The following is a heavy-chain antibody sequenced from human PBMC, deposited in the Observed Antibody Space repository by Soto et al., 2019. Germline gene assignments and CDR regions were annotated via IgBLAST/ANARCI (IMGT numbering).Heavy chain of an antibody. Sequence: PSETLSLTCSVSGGSITSYYWTWIRQPPGKGLQWLGYIYYSGITKYNPSLKSRVTLSVDTSKSQFYLKLNSVTAADTAVYYCARNGAQDFPSWFAFDPCGPGPLVT. J-gene: IGHJ5*02. CDR1: GGSITSYY. CDR2: IYYSGIT. V-gene: IGHV4-59*01. CDR3: ARNGAQDFPSWFAFDP. D-gene: IGHD6-13*01.